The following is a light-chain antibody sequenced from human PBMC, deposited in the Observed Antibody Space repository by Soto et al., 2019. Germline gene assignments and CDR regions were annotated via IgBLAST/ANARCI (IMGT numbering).Light chain of an antibody. CDR1: QSISSW. CDR3: QQSYTSPLT. CDR2: KAS. V-gene: IGKV1-5*03. J-gene: IGKJ1*01. Sequence: DIQMTESRGALASCGGCMCTSTWRASQSISSWLAWYQQKPGKAPKLLIYKASTLASGVPSRFSGRRSGTDFTLTISSLQPEDFATYYCQQSYTSPLTFGPGTKVDIK.